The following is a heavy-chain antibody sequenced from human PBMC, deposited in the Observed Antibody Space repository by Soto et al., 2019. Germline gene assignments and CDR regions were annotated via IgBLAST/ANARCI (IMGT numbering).Heavy chain of an antibody. J-gene: IGHJ4*02. CDR3: AKDLPPPLPYSSSWYDVFDY. Sequence: GGSLRLSCAASGFTFSSYAMSWVHQAPGKGLEWVSAISGSGGSTYYADSVKGRFTISRDNSKNTLYLQMNSLRAEDTAVYYCAKDLPPPLPYSSSWYDVFDYWGQGTLVTVSS. CDR1: GFTFSSYA. D-gene: IGHD6-13*01. CDR2: ISGSGGST. V-gene: IGHV3-23*01.